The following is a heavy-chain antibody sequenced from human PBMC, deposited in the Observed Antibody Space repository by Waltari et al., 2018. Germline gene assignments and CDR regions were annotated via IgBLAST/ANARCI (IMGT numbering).Heavy chain of an antibody. CDR1: GFTFSSYS. CDR3: ARDVAAAGDFDY. V-gene: IGHV3-21*01. CDR2: ISSSSSYI. Sequence: EVQLVESGGGLVKPGGSLRLSCTASGFTFSSYSMNWVRQAPGKGLEWVSSISSSSSYIYYADSLKGRFTISRDDAKNSLYLQMNSLRAEDTAVYYCARDVAAAGDFDYWGQGTLVTGSS. D-gene: IGHD6-13*01. J-gene: IGHJ4*02.